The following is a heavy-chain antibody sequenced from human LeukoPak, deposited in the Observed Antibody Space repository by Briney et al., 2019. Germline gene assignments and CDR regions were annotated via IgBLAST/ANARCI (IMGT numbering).Heavy chain of an antibody. CDR1: GGSISTYY. V-gene: IGHV4-59*01. CDR2: IYYSGST. D-gene: IGHD3-10*01. J-gene: IGHJ4*02. Sequence: SETLSLTCTVSGGSISTYYWSWIRQPPGKGLEWIGYIYYSGSTNYNPSLKSRVTISVDTSKNQFSLKLSSVTAADTAVYYCARGLWFGESSIDYWGQGTLVTVSS. CDR3: ARGLWFGESSIDY.